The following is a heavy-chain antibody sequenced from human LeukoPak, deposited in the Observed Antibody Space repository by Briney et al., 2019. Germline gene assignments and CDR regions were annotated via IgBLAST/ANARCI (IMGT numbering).Heavy chain of an antibody. V-gene: IGHV4-59*12. CDR3: AKSNGYGLVDI. CDR2: IFYSGST. CDR1: GGSISSYY. Sequence: SETLSHTCTVSGGSISSYYWSWIRQPPGKGLEWIGNIFYSGSTYYSPSLKSRVTISLDTSRNQFSLKLTSVTAADTAVYYCAKSNGYGLVDIWGQGTMVTVSS. J-gene: IGHJ3*02. D-gene: IGHD3-10*01.